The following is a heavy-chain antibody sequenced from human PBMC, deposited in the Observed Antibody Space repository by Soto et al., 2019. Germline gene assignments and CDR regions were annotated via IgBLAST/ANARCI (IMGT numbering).Heavy chain of an antibody. Sequence: GGSLRLSCAASGFTVSSNFMSWVRQAPGRGLQWASIIYSDGNTYYADSVKGRFTISRDVSKNTLYLQMNSLRADDTAVYYCARVNPPYPWGQGTLVTVSS. J-gene: IGHJ5*02. V-gene: IGHV3-53*01. CDR3: ARVNPPYP. CDR1: GFTVSSNF. CDR2: IYSDGNT.